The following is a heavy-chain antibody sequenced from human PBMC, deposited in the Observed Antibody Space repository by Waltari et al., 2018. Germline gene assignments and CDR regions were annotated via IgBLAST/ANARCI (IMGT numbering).Heavy chain of an antibody. Sequence: EVQLVQSGAEVKKPGESLKISCKGSGYSFTSYWIGWVRQMPGKGLEWMGIIYPGDSDTRYSPSCQGQVTISADKSISTAYLQWSSLKASDTAMYYCARQFGVRGDDDAFDIWGQGTMVTVSS. CDR3: ARQFGVRGDDDAFDI. CDR1: GYSFTSYW. J-gene: IGHJ3*02. D-gene: IGHD3-10*01. V-gene: IGHV5-51*01. CDR2: IYPGDSDT.